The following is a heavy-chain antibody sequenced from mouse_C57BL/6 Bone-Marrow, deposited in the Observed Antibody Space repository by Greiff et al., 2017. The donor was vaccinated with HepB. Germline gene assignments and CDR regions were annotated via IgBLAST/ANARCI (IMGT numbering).Heavy chain of an antibody. Sequence: VKLQQPGAELVKPGASVKLSCKASGYTFTSYWMHWVKQRSGQGLEWIGWFYPGSGSIKYNEKFKDKATLTADKSSSTVYMELSRLTSEASAVYFCARHEDGTMVTTVVPPWFAYWGQGTLVTVSA. J-gene: IGHJ3*01. D-gene: IGHD2-2*01. CDR1: GYTFTSYW. CDR3: ARHEDGTMVTTVVPPWFAY. V-gene: IGHV1-62-2*01. CDR2: FYPGSGSI.